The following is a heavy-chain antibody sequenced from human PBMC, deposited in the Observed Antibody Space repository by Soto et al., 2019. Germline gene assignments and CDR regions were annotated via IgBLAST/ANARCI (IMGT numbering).Heavy chain of an antibody. CDR1: GFTFSSYA. D-gene: IGHD2-15*01. Sequence: EVQLVESGGGFVQPGGSLRLSCSASGFTFSSYAMHWVRQAPGKGLEYVSAISSNGGSTYYADSVKGRFNISRDKSKNTLYLQMSSLRAEDTAVYYCVKDGVDGSNYGMDVWGQGTTVTVSS. J-gene: IGHJ6*02. CDR2: ISSNGGST. V-gene: IGHV3-64D*08. CDR3: VKDGVDGSNYGMDV.